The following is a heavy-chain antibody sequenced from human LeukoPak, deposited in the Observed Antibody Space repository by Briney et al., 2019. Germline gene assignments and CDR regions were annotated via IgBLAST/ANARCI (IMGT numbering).Heavy chain of an antibody. CDR2: IYYSGST. D-gene: IGHD5-24*01. CDR1: GFTVSSNY. V-gene: IGHV4-31*02. J-gene: IGHJ3*02. Sequence: LRLSCAASGFTVSSNYMSWIRQHPGKGLEWIGYIYYSGSTYYNPSLKSRVTISVDTSKNQFSLELSSATAADTAVYYCARDVEGLGDAFDIWGQGTMVTVSS. CDR3: ARDVEGLGDAFDI.